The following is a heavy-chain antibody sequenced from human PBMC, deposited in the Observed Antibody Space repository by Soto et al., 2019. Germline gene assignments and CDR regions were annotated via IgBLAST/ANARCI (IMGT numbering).Heavy chain of an antibody. D-gene: IGHD4-4*01. CDR2: IYSGGTT. J-gene: IGHJ1*01. CDR3: ARDLGRDSNQH. CDR1: GFTVTSYY. Sequence: EVQLVESGGGLIQPGGSLRLSCAASGFTVTSYYMSWVRQSPGKGLEWVSVIYSGGTTSYADSVKGRFTISRDKSKNTVYLQMNSLRVEDTSVYYCARDLGRDSNQHWGQGNLVIVYS. V-gene: IGHV3-53*01.